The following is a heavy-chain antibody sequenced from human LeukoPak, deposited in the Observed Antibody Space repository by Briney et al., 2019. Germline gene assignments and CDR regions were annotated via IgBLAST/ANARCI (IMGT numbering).Heavy chain of an antibody. CDR1: GFSFNDYY. D-gene: IGHD3-3*01. Sequence: GGSLRLSCAASGFSFNDYYMTWMRQAPGKGLEWVSYISGGGGTIIYYADSVKGRFTISRDNAKNSLYLQMNSLRAEDTAVYYCARDETPHYDFWSGYLKGNYMDVWGKGTTVTVSS. CDR2: ISGGGGTII. J-gene: IGHJ6*03. CDR3: ARDETPHYDFWSGYLKGNYMDV. V-gene: IGHV3-11*04.